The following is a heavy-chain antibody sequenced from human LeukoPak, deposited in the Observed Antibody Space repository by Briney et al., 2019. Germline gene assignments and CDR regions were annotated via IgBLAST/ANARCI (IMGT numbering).Heavy chain of an antibody. CDR2: ISYDGSNK. Sequence: GGSLRLSCAAFGFTFSSYAMHWVRQAPGKGLEWVAVISYDGSNKYYADSVKGRFTISRDNSKNTLYLQMNSLRAEDTAVYYCARVGVRYSSGWYAPYYFDYWGQGTLVTVSS. V-gene: IGHV3-30-3*01. CDR3: ARVGVRYSSGWYAPYYFDY. J-gene: IGHJ4*02. D-gene: IGHD6-19*01. CDR1: GFTFSSYA.